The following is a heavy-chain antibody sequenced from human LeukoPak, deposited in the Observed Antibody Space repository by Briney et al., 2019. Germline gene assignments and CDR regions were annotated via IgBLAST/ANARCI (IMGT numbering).Heavy chain of an antibody. CDR1: GFTFSSYA. Sequence: GGSLRLSCAASGFTFSSYAMSWVRQAPGKGLEWVSAISGSGGSTYYADSVKGRFTISRDNSKNTLYLQMNCLRAEDTAVYYCAREGGGDYGDYLRYWGQGTLVTVSS. D-gene: IGHD4-17*01. V-gene: IGHV3-23*01. CDR2: ISGSGGST. CDR3: AREGGGDYGDYLRY. J-gene: IGHJ4*02.